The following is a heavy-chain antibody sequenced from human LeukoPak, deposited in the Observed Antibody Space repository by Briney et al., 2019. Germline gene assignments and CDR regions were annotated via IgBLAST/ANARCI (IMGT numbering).Heavy chain of an antibody. J-gene: IGHJ4*02. CDR2: ISAYNGNT. Sequence: ASVKVSRKASGYTFTSYGISWVRQAPGQGLEWMGWISAYNGNTNYAQKLQGRVTMTTDTSTSTAYMELRSLRSDDTAVYYCARAEVAGSGRSPSFDYWGQGTLVTVSS. D-gene: IGHD3-10*01. CDR3: ARAEVAGSGRSPSFDY. V-gene: IGHV1-18*01. CDR1: GYTFTSYG.